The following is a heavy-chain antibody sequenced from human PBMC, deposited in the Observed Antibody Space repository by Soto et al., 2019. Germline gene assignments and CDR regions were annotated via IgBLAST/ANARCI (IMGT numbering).Heavy chain of an antibody. CDR3: AGRLATAARLDY. CDR1: GLIVSSNC. V-gene: IGHV3-53*01. Sequence: EVQLVESGGGLIQPGGSLRLSCAASGLIVSSNCLTWVRQAPGTGLECVSLTCSGGTTYYADSVRCRFTISSDNAKNTLYLKMTSLRDEATAVYYCAGRLATAARLDYCGQGTLVTVSS. CDR2: TCSGGTT. D-gene: IGHD3-16*01. J-gene: IGHJ4*02.